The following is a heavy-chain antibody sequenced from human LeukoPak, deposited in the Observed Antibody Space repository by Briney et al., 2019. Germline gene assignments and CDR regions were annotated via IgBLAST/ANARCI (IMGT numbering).Heavy chain of an antibody. V-gene: IGHV4-39*07. Sequence: PSETLSLTCTVSGGSLSSSSFYWGWIRQPPGKGLEWLGSIHYIGSTSYNPSLQSRVTISVDTSRNQFSLKLTSVTAADTTVYFCARESRSVNYFYYMDVWGKGTTVTVSS. CDR2: IHYIGST. CDR1: GGSLSSSSFY. D-gene: IGHD2-15*01. CDR3: ARESRSVNYFYYMDV. J-gene: IGHJ6*03.